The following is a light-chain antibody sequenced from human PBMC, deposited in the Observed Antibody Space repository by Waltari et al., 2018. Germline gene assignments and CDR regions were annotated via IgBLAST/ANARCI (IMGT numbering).Light chain of an antibody. CDR2: GIF. CDR3: QHYLRLPVT. J-gene: IGKJ1*01. V-gene: IGKV3-20*01. Sequence: EIVLTQSTGTLSLSPVERATLSCKASQSVNRALAWYQQKPGQAPRLLIYGIFDRAAGTPDRFSGSGSGTDFSLTISRLEPEDFAVYYCQHYLRLPVTFGQGTRVEVK. CDR1: QSVNRA.